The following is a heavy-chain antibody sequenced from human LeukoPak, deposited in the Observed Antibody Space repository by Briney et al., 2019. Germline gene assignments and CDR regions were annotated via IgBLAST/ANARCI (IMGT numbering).Heavy chain of an antibody. CDR2: INPSGGST. CDR1: GYTFTSYY. CDR3: ARSGGIAAAGAPVDY. V-gene: IGHV1-46*01. Sequence: ASVKVSCKASGYTFTSYYMHWVRQAPGQGLEWMGIINPSGGSTSYAQKFQGRVTMTRDTSTSTVYMELSSLRSEDTAVYYCARSGGIAAAGAPVDYWGQGTLVTVSS. J-gene: IGHJ4*02. D-gene: IGHD6-13*01.